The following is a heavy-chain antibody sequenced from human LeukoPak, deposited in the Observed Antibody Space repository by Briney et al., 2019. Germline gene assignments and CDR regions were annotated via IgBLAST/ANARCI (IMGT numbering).Heavy chain of an antibody. Sequence: GGSLRLSCAASGFTFSSFDMHWVRQPTGQVLEGVSTIGTASDTYYPGSVEGRFTLSRDNAKNSLYLQMNSLTVGDTAVYYCARGPPRGKYYYMDVWGKGTTVTVSS. J-gene: IGHJ6*03. D-gene: IGHD1-1*01. CDR1: GFTFSSFD. CDR3: ARGPPRGKYYYMDV. CDR2: IGTASDT. V-gene: IGHV3-13*01.